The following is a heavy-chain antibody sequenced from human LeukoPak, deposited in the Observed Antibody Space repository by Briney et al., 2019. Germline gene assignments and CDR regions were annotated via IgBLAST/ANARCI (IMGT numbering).Heavy chain of an antibody. CDR2: IYYSGST. CDR3: ARGYELVVVEYAIYVWGSYRPSPFFGY. CDR1: GGSISSSSYY. Sequence: SETLSLTCTVSGGSISSSSYYWGWIREPPGKGLEWIVSIYYSGSTYYNPSLKSRVTISVDTSKNQFSLKLSSVTAADTAVYYCARGYELVVVEYAIYVWGSYRPSPFFGYWGQGTLVTVSS. J-gene: IGHJ4*02. V-gene: IGHV4-39*07. D-gene: IGHD3-16*02.